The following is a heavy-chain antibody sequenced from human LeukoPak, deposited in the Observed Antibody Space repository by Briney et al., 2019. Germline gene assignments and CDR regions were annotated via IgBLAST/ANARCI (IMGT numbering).Heavy chain of an antibody. V-gene: IGHV4-59*12. CDR3: ARGRGVAQYRYCSSTSCQGYYMDV. Sequence: SETLSLTRTVSGGSISSYYWSWIRQPPGKGLEWIGYIYYSGSTNYNPSLKSRVTISVDTSKNQFSLKLSSVTAADTAVYYCARGRGVAQYRYCSSTSCQGYYMDVWGKGTTVTVSS. J-gene: IGHJ6*03. CDR2: IYYSGST. CDR1: GGSISSYY. D-gene: IGHD2-2*01.